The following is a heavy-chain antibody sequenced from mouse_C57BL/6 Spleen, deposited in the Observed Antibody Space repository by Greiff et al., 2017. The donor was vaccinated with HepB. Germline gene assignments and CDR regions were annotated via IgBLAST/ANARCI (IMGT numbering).Heavy chain of an antibody. D-gene: IGHD1-1*01. CDR3: AREPYYYGSSLDY. CDR2: ISYDGSN. Sequence: DVQLQESGPGLVKPSQSLSLTCSVTGYSITSGYYWNWIRQFPGNKLEWMGYISYDGSNNYNPSLKNRISITRDTSKNQFFLKLNSVTTEDTATYYCAREPYYYGSSLDYWGQGTTLTVSS. V-gene: IGHV3-6*01. CDR1: GYSITSGYY. J-gene: IGHJ2*01.